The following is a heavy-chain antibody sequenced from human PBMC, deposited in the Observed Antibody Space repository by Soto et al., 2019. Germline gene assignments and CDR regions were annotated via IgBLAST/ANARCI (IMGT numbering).Heavy chain of an antibody. D-gene: IGHD3-3*01. CDR1: GGSFSGYY. V-gene: IGHV4-34*01. J-gene: IGHJ4*02. CDR3: ASYRDGFGVVIPY. CDR2: IHHSGST. Sequence: QVQLQQWGAGLLKPSETLSLTCAVYGGSFSGYYWSWIRQPPGKGLEWIGEIHHSGSTNYNPSLKSRVTISVDPSKNQFSLKLSSVTAADTAVYYCASYRDGFGVVIPYWGQGTLVTVSS.